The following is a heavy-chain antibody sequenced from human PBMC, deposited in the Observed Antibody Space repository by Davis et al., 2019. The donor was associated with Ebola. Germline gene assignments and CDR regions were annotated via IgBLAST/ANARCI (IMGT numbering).Heavy chain of an antibody. CDR2: INAGNGNT. Sequence: GESLKISCKASGYTFTSYAMHWVRQAPGQRLEWMGWINAGNGNTKYSQKFQGRVTITRDTSASTAYMELSSLRSEDTAVYYCARDLRGWYSFDYWGQGTLVTVSS. CDR1: GYTFTSYA. D-gene: IGHD6-19*01. CDR3: ARDLRGWYSFDY. J-gene: IGHJ4*02. V-gene: IGHV1-3*01.